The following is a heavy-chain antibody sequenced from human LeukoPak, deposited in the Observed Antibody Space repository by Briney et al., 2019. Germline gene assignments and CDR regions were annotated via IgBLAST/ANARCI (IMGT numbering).Heavy chain of an antibody. V-gene: IGHV3-23*01. CDR2: IGGSGDFT. CDR3: AKGGGYNYGYVNY. D-gene: IGHD5-18*01. CDR1: GFTFSTYA. Sequence: PGGSLRLSCAASGFTFSTYAMSWVRQAPGKGLEWVSAIGGSGDFTYYADSVKGRFTISRDNSKNTLSLQMNSLRAEDTAVYYCAKGGGYNYGYVNYWGQGTLVTVSS. J-gene: IGHJ4*02.